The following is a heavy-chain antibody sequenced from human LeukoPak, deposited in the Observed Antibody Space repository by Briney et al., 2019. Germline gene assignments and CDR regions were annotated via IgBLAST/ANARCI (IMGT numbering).Heavy chain of an antibody. J-gene: IGHJ5*02. CDR3: ARRGTYQNWFDP. CDR2: IEQDGSEK. Sequence: GGSLRLSCAASGFTFSSYWMSWVRQAPGKGLEWVATIEQDGSEKYYVDSVKGRFTISRNNAKNSLYLQMNSLRAEDTAVYYCARRGTYQNWFDPWGQGTLVTVSS. V-gene: IGHV3-7*01. D-gene: IGHD3-16*01. CDR1: GFTFSSYW.